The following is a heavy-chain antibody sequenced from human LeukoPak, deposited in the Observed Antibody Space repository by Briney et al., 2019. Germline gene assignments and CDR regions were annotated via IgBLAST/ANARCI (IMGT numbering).Heavy chain of an antibody. CDR2: INHSGST. Sequence: SETLSLTCAVYGGSFSGYYWSWIRQPPGKGLEWIGEINHSGSTNYNPSLKSRVTISVDMSKNQFSLKLSSVTAADTAVYYCARPHYYGSGSYYNPRHYGMDVWGQGTTVTVSS. D-gene: IGHD3-10*01. J-gene: IGHJ6*02. CDR3: ARPHYYGSGSYYNPRHYGMDV. CDR1: GGSFSGYY. V-gene: IGHV4-34*01.